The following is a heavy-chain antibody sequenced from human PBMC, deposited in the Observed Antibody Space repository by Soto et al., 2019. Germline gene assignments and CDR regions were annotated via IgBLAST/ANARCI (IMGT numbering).Heavy chain of an antibody. CDR2: ISAYNGNT. D-gene: IGHD3-22*01. J-gene: IGHJ4*02. CDR3: ARDSTEYYDSSLDY. V-gene: IGHV1-18*01. CDR1: GYTFTSYG. Sequence: ASVKVSCKASGYTFTSYGISWVRQAPGQGLEWMGWISAYNGNTNYAQELQGRVTMTTDTSTSTAYMELRSLRSDDTAVYYCARDSTEYYDSSLDYWGQGTLVTVSS.